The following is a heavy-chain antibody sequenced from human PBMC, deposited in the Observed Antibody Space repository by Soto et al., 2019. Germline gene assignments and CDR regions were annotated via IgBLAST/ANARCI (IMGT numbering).Heavy chain of an antibody. D-gene: IGHD1-26*01. Sequence: GGSMRLSCAASGFTFSSYAMSWVRQAPGKELEWVSAISGSGGSTYYADSVKGRFTISRDNSKNTLYLQMNSLRAEDTAVYYCAKGSSLYYFDYWGQGTLVTVSS. CDR1: GFTFSSYA. CDR3: AKGSSLYYFDY. V-gene: IGHV3-23*01. J-gene: IGHJ4*02. CDR2: ISGSGGST.